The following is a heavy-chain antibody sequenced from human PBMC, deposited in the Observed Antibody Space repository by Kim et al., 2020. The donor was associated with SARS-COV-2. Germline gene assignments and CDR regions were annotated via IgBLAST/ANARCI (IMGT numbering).Heavy chain of an antibody. Sequence: GESLKISCKGSGYSFTSYWISWVRQMPGKGLEWMGRIDPSDSYTNYSPSFQGHVTISADKSISTAYLQWSSLKASDTAMYYCERRHHRFGDGRRAFDIWGQGTMVTVSS. CDR2: IDPSDSYT. CDR3: ERRHHRFGDGRRAFDI. CDR1: GYSFTSYW. J-gene: IGHJ3*02. D-gene: IGHD3-10*01. V-gene: IGHV5-10-1*01.